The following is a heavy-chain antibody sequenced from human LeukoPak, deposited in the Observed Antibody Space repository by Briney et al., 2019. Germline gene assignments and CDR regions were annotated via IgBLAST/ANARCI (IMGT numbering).Heavy chain of an antibody. CDR3: ARDLEVEGIDATL. CDR1: GFSFGSYS. D-gene: IGHD2-15*01. V-gene: IGHV3-21*01. CDR2: ISTISSYI. Sequence: GGSLRLSCAASGFSFGSYSMNWVRQAPGKGLEWVSSISTISSYIHYADSVKGRFTISRDDAKNSLYLQMNSLRAEDTAVYYCARDLEVEGIDATLWGQGTLVTVSS. J-gene: IGHJ4*02.